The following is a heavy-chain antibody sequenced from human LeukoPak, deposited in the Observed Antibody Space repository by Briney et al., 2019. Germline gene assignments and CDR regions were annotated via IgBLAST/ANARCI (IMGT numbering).Heavy chain of an antibody. Sequence: SETLSLTCTVSGGSISSSSYYWGWIRQPPGKGLEWIGSIYYSGSTYYNPSLKSRVTISVDTSKNQFSLKLSSVTAADTAVYYCARRRIANPFDPRGQGTLVTVSS. J-gene: IGHJ5*02. V-gene: IGHV4-39*01. CDR1: GGSISSSSYY. CDR2: IYYSGST. D-gene: IGHD2-15*01. CDR3: ARRRIANPFDP.